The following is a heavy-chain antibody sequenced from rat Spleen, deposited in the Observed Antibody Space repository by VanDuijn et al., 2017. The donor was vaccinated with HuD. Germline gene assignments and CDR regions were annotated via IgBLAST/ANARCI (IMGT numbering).Heavy chain of an antibody. V-gene: IGHV5-7*01. J-gene: IGHJ2*01. D-gene: IGHD1-6*01. CDR3: STAGSFTDYYFAGGFDY. CDR2: ISYDGSST. Sequence: EVQLVESGGGLVQPGRSLKLSCAASGFTFSHYNMAWVRQAPKKGLEWVATISYDGSSTYYRDSVKGRFTISRDNAKSTLYLQMDSLRSEDTATYYCSTAGSFTDYYFAGGFDYWGQGVMVTVSS. CDR1: GFTFSHYN.